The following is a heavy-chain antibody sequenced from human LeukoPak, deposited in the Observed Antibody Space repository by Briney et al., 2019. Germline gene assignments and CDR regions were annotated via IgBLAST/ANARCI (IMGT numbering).Heavy chain of an antibody. D-gene: IGHD1-14*01. J-gene: IGHJ2*01. V-gene: IGHV4-38-2*01. CDR3: ARNRTSWSFDL. CDR1: GDSISSGYY. Sequence: SETLSLTCDVSGDSISSGYYWGWIRQPPGKGLEWIGTIYHSGSTYYNPSLKSRVTISADTSKNQFSLTLNSVTAADTAVYYCARNRTSWSFDLWGRGTLVTVSS. CDR2: IYHSGST.